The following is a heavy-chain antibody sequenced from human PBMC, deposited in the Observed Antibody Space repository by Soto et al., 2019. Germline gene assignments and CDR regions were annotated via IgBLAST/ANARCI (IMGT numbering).Heavy chain of an antibody. CDR3: ARATDRFLDYYYGVDV. CDR1: GGSISSSGYS. J-gene: IGHJ6*02. V-gene: IGHV4-30-2*01. CDR2: IYHGGST. Sequence: SETLSLTCGVSGGSISSSGYSWNWIRQPPGKGLEWIGYIYHGGSTYYNPSLESRVTISVDRSKNQFSLKLASVTAADTAVYYCARATDRFLDYYYGVDVWGQGTTVTV. D-gene: IGHD1-1*01.